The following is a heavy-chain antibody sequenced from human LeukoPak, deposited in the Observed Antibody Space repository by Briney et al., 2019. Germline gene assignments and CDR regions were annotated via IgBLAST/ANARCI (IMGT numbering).Heavy chain of an antibody. CDR1: GFTFSSYG. CDR3: AKDRSQGGDYELDDAFDI. Sequence: PGGSLRLSCAASGFTFSSYGMHWVRQAPGKGLEWVAVISYDGSNKYYADSVKGRFTISRDNSKNTLYLQMNSLRAGDTAVYYCAKDRSQGGDYELDDAFDIWGQGTMVTVSS. V-gene: IGHV3-30*18. D-gene: IGHD4-17*01. J-gene: IGHJ3*02. CDR2: ISYDGSNK.